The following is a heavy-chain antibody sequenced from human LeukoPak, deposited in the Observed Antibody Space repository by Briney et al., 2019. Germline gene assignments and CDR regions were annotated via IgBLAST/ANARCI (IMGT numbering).Heavy chain of an antibody. V-gene: IGHV1-18*01. Sequence: ASVKVSCKASGYTFTSYGISWVRQAPGQGLEWMGWISAYNGNTNYAQKLQGRVTMTTDTSTSTAYMELRSLRSDDTAVYYCARNYDSSGLHYLYYYYGMDVWGQGTTVTVSS. CDR1: GYTFTSYG. CDR2: ISAYNGNT. J-gene: IGHJ6*02. CDR3: ARNYDSSGLHYLYYYYGMDV. D-gene: IGHD3-22*01.